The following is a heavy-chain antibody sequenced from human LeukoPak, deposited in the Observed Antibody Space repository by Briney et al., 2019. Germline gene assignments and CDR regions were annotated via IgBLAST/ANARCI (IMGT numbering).Heavy chain of an antibody. Sequence: SHTLSLTCPVPGDSMRRYLYLWGWIRHYPAKGLEWIEYVYDSGNTYVNPSLESRVSMSLDTSQNLFSLRLTSVTAADTAMYYCARLHGDYASGTPPFDMWGQGTLVTVSS. J-gene: IGHJ4*02. CDR1: GDSMRRYLYL. CDR2: VYDSGNT. D-gene: IGHD3-10*01. V-gene: IGHV4-31*03. CDR3: ARLHGDYASGTPPFDM.